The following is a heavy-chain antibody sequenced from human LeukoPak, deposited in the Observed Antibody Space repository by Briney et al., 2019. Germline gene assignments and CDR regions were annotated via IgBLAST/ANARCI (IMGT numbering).Heavy chain of an antibody. CDR1: GFTFSNYA. Sequence: GGSLRLSCAASGFTFSNYAMSWVRQAPGKGLEWVSAISGSGGSTYYADSVKGRFTISRDNSKNTLYLQMNSLRAEDTAVYYCATVNWKYGSESSYNVRGPLDYWGQGTPVTVSS. V-gene: IGHV3-23*01. CDR2: ISGSGGST. D-gene: IGHD3-10*01. CDR3: ATVNWKYGSESSYNVRGPLDY. J-gene: IGHJ4*02.